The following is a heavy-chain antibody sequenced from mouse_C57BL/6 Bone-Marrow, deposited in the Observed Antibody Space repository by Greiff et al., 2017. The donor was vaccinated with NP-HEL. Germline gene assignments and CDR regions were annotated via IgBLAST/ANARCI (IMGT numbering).Heavy chain of an antibody. D-gene: IGHD2-4*01. CDR1: GFTFSSYG. Sequence: EVHLVESGGDLVKPGGSLKLSCAASGFTFSSYGMSWVRQTPDKRLEWVATISSGGSYTYYPDSVKGRFTISRDNAKNTLYLQMSSLKSEDTAMYYCARHDYDGYWYFDVWGTGTTVTVSS. J-gene: IGHJ1*03. V-gene: IGHV5-6*01. CDR2: ISSGGSYT. CDR3: ARHDYDGYWYFDV.